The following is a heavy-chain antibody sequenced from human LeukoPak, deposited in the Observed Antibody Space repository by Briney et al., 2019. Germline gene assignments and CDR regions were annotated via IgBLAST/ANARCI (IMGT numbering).Heavy chain of an antibody. CDR1: GFTFSSYS. CDR3: ARPYSSSWHEPDY. Sequence: GGSLRLSCAASGFTFSSYSMNWVRQAPGKGLEWVSSISSSSSYIYYADSVKGRFTISRDNAKNSLYLQMNSLRAEDTAVYYCARPYSSSWHEPDYWGQGTLVTVSS. D-gene: IGHD6-13*01. J-gene: IGHJ4*02. V-gene: IGHV3-21*01. CDR2: ISSSSSYI.